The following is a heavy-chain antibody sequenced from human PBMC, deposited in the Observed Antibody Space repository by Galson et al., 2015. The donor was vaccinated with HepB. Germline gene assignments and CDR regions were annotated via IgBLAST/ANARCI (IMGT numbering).Heavy chain of an antibody. V-gene: IGHV3-30-3*01. CDR2: ISYDGSNK. CDR1: GSTFSSYA. CDR3: ASTPDGDHFDY. J-gene: IGHJ4*02. D-gene: IGHD4-17*01. Sequence: SLRLSCAASGSTFSSYAMHWVRQAPGKGLEWVAVISYDGSNKYYADSVMGRFTISRDNSKNTLYLQMNSLRAEDTAVYYCASTPDGDHFDYWGQG.